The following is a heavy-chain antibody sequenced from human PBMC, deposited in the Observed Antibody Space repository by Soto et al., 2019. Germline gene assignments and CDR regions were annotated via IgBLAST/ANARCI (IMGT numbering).Heavy chain of an antibody. CDR3: ARERTGDPNDAFDI. CDR2: INPNSGGT. V-gene: IGHV1-2*04. CDR1: GYTFTGYY. Sequence: QVPLVQSGAEVKKPGASVKVSCKASGYTFTGYYMHWVRQAPGQGLEWMGGINPNSGGTNYAQKFQGWVTMTRDTSISTGDMELSRLRSDDTAVYYCARERTGDPNDAFDIWGQGTMVTVSS. D-gene: IGHD7-27*01. J-gene: IGHJ3*02.